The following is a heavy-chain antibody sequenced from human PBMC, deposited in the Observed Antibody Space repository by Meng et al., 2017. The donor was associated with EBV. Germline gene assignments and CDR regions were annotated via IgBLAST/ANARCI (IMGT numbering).Heavy chain of an antibody. CDR2: INPNSGGT. J-gene: IGHJ4*02. CDR3: ARVGIAVAGTGDY. CDR1: GYTFTGYY. Sequence: QVQLCQAGAEVKKPGASVKVSCKASGYTFTGYYMHWVRQAPGQGLEWMGRINPNSGGTNYAQKFQGRVTMTRDTSISTAYMELSRLRSDDTAVYYCARVGIAVAGTGDYWGQGTLVTVSS. D-gene: IGHD6-19*01. V-gene: IGHV1-2*06.